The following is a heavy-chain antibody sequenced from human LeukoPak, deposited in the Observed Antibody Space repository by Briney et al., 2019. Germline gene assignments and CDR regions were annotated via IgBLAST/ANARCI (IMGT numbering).Heavy chain of an antibody. D-gene: IGHD3-16*02. CDR2: INHSGST. CDR3: ARAGYYDYVWGSYRPYYFDY. Sequence: SETLSLTCAVYGGSFSGYYWSWIRQPPGKGLEWIGEINHSGSTNYNPSLKSRVTISVDTSKTQFSLKLSSVTAADTAVYYCARAGYYDYVWGSYRPYYFDYWGQGTLVTVSS. CDR1: GGSFSGYY. V-gene: IGHV4-34*01. J-gene: IGHJ4*02.